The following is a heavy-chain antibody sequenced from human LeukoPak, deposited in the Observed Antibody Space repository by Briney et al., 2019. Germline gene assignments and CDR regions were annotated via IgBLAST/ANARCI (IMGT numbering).Heavy chain of an antibody. J-gene: IGHJ5*02. CDR1: GGSISSYY. V-gene: IGHV4-59*01. Sequence: SETLSLTCTVSGGSISSYYWSWIRQPPGKGLEGIGYIYYSGSTNYNPSLKSRVTISVDTSKNQFSLKLSSVTAADTAVYYCARSPGGSYSSPWGQGTLVTVSS. CDR3: ARSPGGSYSSP. CDR2: IYYSGST. D-gene: IGHD1-26*01.